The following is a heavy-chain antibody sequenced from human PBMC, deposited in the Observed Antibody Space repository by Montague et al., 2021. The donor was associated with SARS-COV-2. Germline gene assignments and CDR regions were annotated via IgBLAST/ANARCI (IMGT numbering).Heavy chain of an antibody. D-gene: IGHD3-22*01. Sequence: YLSLSFSASGFTFSSYAMHWVRQAPGKGLEWVAVISYDGSNKYYADSVKGRFTISRDNSKNTLYLQMNSLRAEDTAVYYCARVIVVGYYGMDVWGQGTTVTVSS. CDR1: GFTFSSYA. CDR3: ARVIVVGYYGMDV. J-gene: IGHJ6*02. V-gene: IGHV3-30-3*01. CDR2: ISYDGSNK.